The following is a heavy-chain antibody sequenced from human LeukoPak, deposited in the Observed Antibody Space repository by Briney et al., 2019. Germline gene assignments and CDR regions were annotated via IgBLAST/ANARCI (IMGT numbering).Heavy chain of an antibody. CDR3: ARDNSVRDEAWWSNP. Sequence: ASVKVSCKAFGYTFTSKWMHWVRQAPGQGPEWMGVISPSGDSTTYAQKFQGRVTLTRDMSTSTDYLELSSLRSEDTAVYYCARDNSVRDEAWWSNPWGQGTLVTVSS. J-gene: IGHJ5*02. CDR1: GYTFTSKW. D-gene: IGHD5-24*01. V-gene: IGHV1-46*01. CDR2: ISPSGDST.